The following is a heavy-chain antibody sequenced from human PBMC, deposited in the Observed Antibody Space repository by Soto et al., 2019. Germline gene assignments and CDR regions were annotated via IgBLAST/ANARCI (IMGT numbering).Heavy chain of an antibody. Sequence: QAQLVQSGAEVKKPGASVKVSCKASGYTFTSYDINWVRQAPGQGLEWLGWMDPNSGSTGYAQNFQVRVTMTRNIPINTAHMELSSLRSEDTAVYYCARERKFDFWRKGLDVWGQGTTVTVSS. J-gene: IGHJ6*02. CDR3: ARERKFDFWRKGLDV. CDR2: MDPNSGST. CDR1: GYTFTSYD. V-gene: IGHV1-8*01. D-gene: IGHD3-3*01.